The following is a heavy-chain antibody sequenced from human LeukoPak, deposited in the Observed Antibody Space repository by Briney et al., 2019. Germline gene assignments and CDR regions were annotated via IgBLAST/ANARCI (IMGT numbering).Heavy chain of an antibody. D-gene: IGHD3-9*01. CDR1: GGPINSYY. V-gene: IGHV4-59*08. J-gene: IGHJ6*02. CDR3: ARHLTTNYHYYYGMDV. Sequence: SETLSVTCSVSGGPINSYYWSWIRQPPGKGLEWIGHIYYTGTTNYNPSLKGRVAIAVDTSKNQFSLKLSSVTAADTAVYYCARHLTTNYHYYYGMDVWGQGTTVTVSS. CDR2: IYYTGTT.